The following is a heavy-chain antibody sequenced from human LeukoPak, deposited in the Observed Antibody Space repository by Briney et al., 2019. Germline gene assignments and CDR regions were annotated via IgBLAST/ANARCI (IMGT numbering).Heavy chain of an antibody. V-gene: IGHV4-39*07. Sequence: SETLSLTCSVSGGSISSGTYCWGWIRQPPGKGLEWIGEINHSGSTNYNPSLKSRVTISVDTSKNQFSLKLSSVTAADTAVYYCARGPPGSSWYVLTSEPLGNWFDPWGQGTLVTVSS. CDR1: GGSISSGTYC. CDR3: ARGPPGSSWYVLTSEPLGNWFDP. D-gene: IGHD6-13*01. CDR2: INHSGST. J-gene: IGHJ5*02.